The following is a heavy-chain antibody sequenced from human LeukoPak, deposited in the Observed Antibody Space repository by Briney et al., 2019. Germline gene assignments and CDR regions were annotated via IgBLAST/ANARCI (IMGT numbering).Heavy chain of an antibody. Sequence: ASVKVSCKVSGYTLTEFSMHWVRQAPGKGLEWMGGFDPEDGETIYAQKFQGRVTMTEDTSTDTAYMELSSLRSKDTAVYYCATEGIAVAADPLDHWGQGTLVTVSS. CDR3: ATEGIAVAADPLDH. CDR2: FDPEDGET. V-gene: IGHV1-24*01. D-gene: IGHD6-19*01. J-gene: IGHJ4*02. CDR1: GYTLTEFS.